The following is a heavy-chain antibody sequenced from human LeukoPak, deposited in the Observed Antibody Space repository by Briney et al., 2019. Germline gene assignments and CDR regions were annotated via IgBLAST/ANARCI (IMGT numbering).Heavy chain of an antibody. CDR3: TSHIAVAGTKPYYYYYYMDV. CDR1: GFTFSGSA. Sequence: PGGSLKLSCAASGFTFSGSAMHWVRQASGKGLEWVGRIRSKANSYATAYAASVKGRFTISRDDSKNTAYLQMNSLKTEDTAVYYCTSHIAVAGTKPYYYYYYMDVWGKGTTVTISS. CDR2: IRSKANSYAT. J-gene: IGHJ6*03. V-gene: IGHV3-73*01. D-gene: IGHD6-19*01.